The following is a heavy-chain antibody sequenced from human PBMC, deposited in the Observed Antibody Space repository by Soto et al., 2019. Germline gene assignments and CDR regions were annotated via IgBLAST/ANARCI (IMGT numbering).Heavy chain of an antibody. V-gene: IGHV3-48*03. CDR3: ARDRGGDVGQFLFPDGFDL. J-gene: IGHJ3*01. D-gene: IGHD3-10*01. CDR1: GFSFSSYE. CDR2: IGGSGGTK. Sequence: PGGSLRLSCAASGFSFSSYEMNWVRQAPGKGLEWISYIGGSGGTKYPADSVKGRFIISRDNAQNSLYLQMNSLRVEDTAVYYCARDRGGDVGQFLFPDGFDLWGQGTMVTVSS.